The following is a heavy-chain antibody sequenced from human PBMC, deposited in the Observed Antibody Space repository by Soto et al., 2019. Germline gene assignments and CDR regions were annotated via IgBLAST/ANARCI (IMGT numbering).Heavy chain of an antibody. V-gene: IGHV1-2*02. CDR1: GYTFTGYY. D-gene: IGHD3-22*01. CDR3: ARSTPNSSQATRYNWFDP. CDR2: INPNSGGT. J-gene: IGHJ5*02. Sequence: ASVKVSCKASGYTFTGYYMHWVRQAPGQGLEWMGWINPNSGGTNYAQKFQGRVTMTRDTSISTAYMELSRLRSDDTAVYYCARSTPNSSQATRYNWFDPWGQGTLVTV.